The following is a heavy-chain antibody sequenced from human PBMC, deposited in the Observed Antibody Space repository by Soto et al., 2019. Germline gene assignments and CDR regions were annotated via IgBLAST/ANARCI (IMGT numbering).Heavy chain of an antibody. Sequence: QVQLVESGGGAVQPGRSLRLSCAASGFTFSTDGMYWVRQAPGKGLEWVAVISYDGSYKYYADSVKGRFAISRDNSKNTLSLQRNPLRAEDTAVYYCAKEVHYGAIDYWGQGTLVTVSS. CDR1: GFTFSTDG. CDR2: ISYDGSYK. CDR3: AKEVHYGAIDY. J-gene: IGHJ4*02. V-gene: IGHV3-30*18. D-gene: IGHD4-17*01.